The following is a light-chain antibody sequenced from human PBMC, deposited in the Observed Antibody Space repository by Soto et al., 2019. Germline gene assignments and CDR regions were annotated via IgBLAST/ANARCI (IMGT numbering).Light chain of an antibody. CDR3: QYYSSSGT. V-gene: IGKV3-20*01. Sequence: SVLTQPHATLSLSPGERATLSCRASQSVSNNYLAWYQQKPGQAPRLLIYGASNRATGIPDRCSGSGSGTDFTLTISILAPEDSAVYCYQYYSSSGTFGQGTKVDVK. J-gene: IGKJ1*01. CDR2: GAS. CDR1: QSVSNNY.